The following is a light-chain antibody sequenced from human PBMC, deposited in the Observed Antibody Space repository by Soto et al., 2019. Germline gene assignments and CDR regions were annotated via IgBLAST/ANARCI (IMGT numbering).Light chain of an antibody. V-gene: IGLV1-36*01. CDR1: SSNIENNA. Sequence: QAVVTQPPSVSEAPRQRVTISCSGSSSNIENNAVNWYQQLPGKAPKLLIYYDDLLPSGVSDRFSGSKSGTSASLAISGLQSEDEADYYCSAWDDSLHGVVFGGGTKLTVL. J-gene: IGLJ3*02. CDR2: YDD. CDR3: SAWDDSLHGVV.